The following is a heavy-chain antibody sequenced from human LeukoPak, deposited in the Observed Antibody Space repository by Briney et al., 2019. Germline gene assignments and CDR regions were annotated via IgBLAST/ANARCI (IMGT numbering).Heavy chain of an antibody. V-gene: IGHV3-30*02. CDR3: ASLIAAAGTGDLDY. CDR2: IRYDGSNK. J-gene: IGHJ4*02. D-gene: IGHD6-13*01. CDR1: GFTFSSYG. Sequence: GGSLRLSCAASGFTFSSYGMHWVRQAPGKGLEWVAFIRYDGSNKYYADSVKGRFTISRDNSKNTLYLQMNSLRAEDTAVYYCASLIAAAGTGDLDYWGQGTLVTVSS.